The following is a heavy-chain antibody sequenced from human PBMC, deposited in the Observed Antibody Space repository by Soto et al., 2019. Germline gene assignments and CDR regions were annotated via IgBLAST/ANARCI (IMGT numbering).Heavy chain of an antibody. CDR1: GGSLSKYY. CDR3: ARDNNDFWSLYPLAFDY. V-gene: IGHV4-4*07. J-gene: IGHJ4*02. Sequence: TSETLSLTCCVSGGSLSKYYWSWIRQPAGKGLEWIGRISTSGHVVSKVSLRSRLTMSVDMSNNHFSLKLTSVTAADTAVYYCARDNNDFWSLYPLAFDYWGQGALVTVSS. D-gene: IGHD3-3*01. CDR2: ISTSGHV.